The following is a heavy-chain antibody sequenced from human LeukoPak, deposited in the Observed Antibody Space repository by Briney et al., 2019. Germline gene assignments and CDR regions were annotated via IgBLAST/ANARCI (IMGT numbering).Heavy chain of an antibody. D-gene: IGHD5-18*01. Sequence: SQTLSLTCAISGDSVSSNSAAWNWIRQSPSRGPEWLGRTYYRSKWYNDYAVSVKSRITINPDTSKNQFSLQLNSVTPEDTAVYYCARVGEGYSYGADAFDIWGQGTMVTVSS. J-gene: IGHJ3*02. CDR3: ARVGEGYSYGADAFDI. CDR2: TYYRSKWYN. V-gene: IGHV6-1*01. CDR1: GDSVSSNSAA.